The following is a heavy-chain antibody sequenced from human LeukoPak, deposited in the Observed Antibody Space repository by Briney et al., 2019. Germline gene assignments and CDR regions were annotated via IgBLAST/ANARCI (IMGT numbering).Heavy chain of an antibody. CDR2: IYYSGGT. J-gene: IGHJ4*02. CDR1: GGSISSYY. D-gene: IGHD3-10*01. CDR3: ARHYGSGSYYRKGTVLFDY. Sequence: SETLSLTCTVSGGSISSYYWSWVRQPPGKGLEWIGYIYYSGGTNYNPSLKSRVTISVDTSKNQFSLKLSSVTAADTAVYYCARHYGSGSYYRKGTVLFDYWGQGTLVTVSS. V-gene: IGHV4-59*01.